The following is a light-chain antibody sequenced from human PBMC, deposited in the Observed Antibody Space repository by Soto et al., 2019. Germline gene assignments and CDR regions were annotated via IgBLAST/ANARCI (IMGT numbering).Light chain of an antibody. V-gene: IGKV1-9*01. CDR1: QDVSRY. CDR3: QQYAGWPRT. CDR2: GAS. Sequence: QLTQSPSSLSASVGDRVTITCRASQDVSRYLAWYQQKAGKAPKLLIYGASTLQSGVPSRFSGFGSGTEFTLTISGLQSEDCAVYYCQQYAGWPRTFGQGTKLEIK. J-gene: IGKJ2*01.